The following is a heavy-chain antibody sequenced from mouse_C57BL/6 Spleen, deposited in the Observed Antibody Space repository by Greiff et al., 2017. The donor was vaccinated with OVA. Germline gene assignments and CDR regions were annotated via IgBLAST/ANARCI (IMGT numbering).Heavy chain of an antibody. CDR1: GYAFSSSW. CDR3: ARAYYSNGDWYFDV. CDR2: IYPGDGDT. J-gene: IGHJ1*03. Sequence: VQLLESGPELVKPGASVKISCKASGYAFSSSWMNWVKQRPGKGLEWIGRIYPGDGDTNYNGKFKGKATLTADKSSSTAYMQLSSLTSEDSAVYFCARAYYSNGDWYFDVWGTGTTVTVSS. D-gene: IGHD2-5*01. V-gene: IGHV1-82*01.